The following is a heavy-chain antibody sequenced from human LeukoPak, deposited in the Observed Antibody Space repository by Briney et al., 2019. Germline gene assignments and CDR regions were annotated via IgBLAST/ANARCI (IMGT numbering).Heavy chain of an antibody. CDR3: ARGALTISSTLYCFDF. CDR2: IDPSDSYT. J-gene: IGHJ4*02. V-gene: IGHV5-10-1*01. D-gene: IGHD3-9*01. Sequence: GESLKISCKGSGYSFTSYWISWVRQMPGKGLEWMGRIDPSDSYTNYSPSFQGHVTISADKSISTAYLQWSSLKASDTAMYYCARGALTISSTLYCFDFWGQGTLVTVSS. CDR1: GYSFTSYW.